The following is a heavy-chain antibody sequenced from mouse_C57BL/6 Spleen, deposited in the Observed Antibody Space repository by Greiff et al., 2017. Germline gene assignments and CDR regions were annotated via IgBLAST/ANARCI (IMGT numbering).Heavy chain of an antibody. D-gene: IGHD2-1*01. CDR2: ISYDGSN. CDR1: GYSITSGYY. CDR3: AREGIYYGNHGGFAY. J-gene: IGHJ3*01. Sequence: EVKLVESGPGLVKPSQSLSLTCSVTGYSITSGYYWNWIRQFPGNKLEWMGYISYDGSNNYNPSLKNRISITRDTSKNQFFLKLNSVTTEDTATYYCAREGIYYGNHGGFAYWGQGTLVTVSA. V-gene: IGHV3-6*01.